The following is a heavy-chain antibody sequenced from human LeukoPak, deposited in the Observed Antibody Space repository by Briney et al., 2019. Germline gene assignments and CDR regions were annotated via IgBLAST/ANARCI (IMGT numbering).Heavy chain of an antibody. CDR1: GFTFSSYSMN. CDR2: IYCSGST. Sequence: PGGSLRPSCAASGFTFSSYSMNWVRQAPGKGLEWTGSIYCSGSTYYNPSLKSRVTISVDTSKNQFSLKLSSVTAADTAVYSCARLRGVIVATIRLSRNYYMDVWGKGTTVTISS. J-gene: IGHJ6*03. D-gene: IGHD5-12*01. V-gene: IGHV4-39*01. CDR3: ARLRGVIVATIRLSRNYYMDV.